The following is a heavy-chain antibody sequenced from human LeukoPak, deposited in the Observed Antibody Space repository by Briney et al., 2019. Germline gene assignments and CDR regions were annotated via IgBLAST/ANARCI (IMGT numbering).Heavy chain of an antibody. D-gene: IGHD2-15*01. CDR2: IYYSGST. V-gene: IGHV4-59*08. CDR3: ASHPGVAAADY. CDR1: GGSISDYY. J-gene: IGHJ4*02. Sequence: PSETLSLTCTVSGGSISDYYWSWIRQPPGKGLEWIGYIYYSGSTNYNPSLKSQVTVSADTSKNQISLKLTSVTAADTAVYYCASHPGVAAADYWGQGTLVTVSS.